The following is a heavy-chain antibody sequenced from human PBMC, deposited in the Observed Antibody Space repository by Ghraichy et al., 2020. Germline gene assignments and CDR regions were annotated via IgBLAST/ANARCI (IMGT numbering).Heavy chain of an antibody. CDR2: ISSNSDNI. Sequence: SLRLSCAASGFTFDDYAMHWVRQAPGKGLEWVSGISSNSDNIGYADSVKGRFTISRDNAKNSLYLQMNSLRAEDTALYYCARDRGYCTNGVCYKAYYYYGMDVWRQGTTVTVSS. D-gene: IGHD2-8*01. CDR1: GFTFDDYA. V-gene: IGHV3-9*01. CDR3: ARDRGYCTNGVCYKAYYYYGMDV. J-gene: IGHJ6*02.